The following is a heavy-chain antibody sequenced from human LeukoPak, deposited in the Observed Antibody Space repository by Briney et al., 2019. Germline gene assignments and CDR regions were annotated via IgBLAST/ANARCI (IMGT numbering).Heavy chain of an antibody. J-gene: IGHJ4*02. CDR2: INHSGST. D-gene: IGHD1-14*01. CDR3: ARHARYFYYFDY. CDR1: GGSFSGYY. V-gene: IGHV4-34*01. Sequence: SETLSLTCAVYGGSFSGYYRSWIRQPPGKGLEWIGEINHSGSTNYNPSLKSRVTISVDTSKNQFSLKLSSVTAADTAVYYCARHARYFYYFDYWGQGTLVTVSS.